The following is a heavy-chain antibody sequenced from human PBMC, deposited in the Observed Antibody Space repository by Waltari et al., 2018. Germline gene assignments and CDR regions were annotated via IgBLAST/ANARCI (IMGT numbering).Heavy chain of an antibody. CDR1: GFTFSSYA. J-gene: IGHJ3*02. V-gene: IGHV3-23*01. CDR3: AKLWFRELNAFDI. Sequence: EVQLLESGGGLVQPGGSLRLSCAASGFTFSSYAMSWVRQAPGSGLEWVSAIGGSGGSTYYADSVKGRFTISRDNSKNTLYLQMISLRAEDTAVYYCAKLWFRELNAFDIWGQGTMVTVSS. D-gene: IGHD3-10*01. CDR2: IGGSGGST.